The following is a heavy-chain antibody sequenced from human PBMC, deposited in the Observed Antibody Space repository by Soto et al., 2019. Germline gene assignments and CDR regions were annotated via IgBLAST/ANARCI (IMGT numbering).Heavy chain of an antibody. D-gene: IGHD3-3*01. Sequence: ASVKVSCNATGYPFTSYDINWERQATGQGVEWMRWMNPNSGNTGYAQKFQGRVTMTRNTSISTAYMKLSSLRSEDTAVYSCASGYYDFLSVYYWDYYSYYCIDVWGHVPSFTVSS. CDR2: MNPNSGNT. CDR1: GYPFTSYD. CDR3: ASGYYDFLSVYYWDYYSYYCIDV. V-gene: IGHV1-8*01. J-gene: IGHJ6*02.